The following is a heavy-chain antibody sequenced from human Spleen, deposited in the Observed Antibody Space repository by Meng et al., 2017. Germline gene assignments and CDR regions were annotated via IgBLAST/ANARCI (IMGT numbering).Heavy chain of an antibody. V-gene: IGHV1-18*01. CDR1: GYTFTDYD. CDR2: ISAYNGDT. Sequence: QGQLVQSGTEVKKPGASLKVSSRSSGYTFTDYDITWVRQAPGQGLEWMGWISAYNGDTKYARKIQGRVTMTTDTSTSTAYMELRSLRSDDTAVYYCAILRYFDWLSRDYWGQGTLVTVSS. J-gene: IGHJ4*02. D-gene: IGHD3-9*01. CDR3: AILRYFDWLSRDY.